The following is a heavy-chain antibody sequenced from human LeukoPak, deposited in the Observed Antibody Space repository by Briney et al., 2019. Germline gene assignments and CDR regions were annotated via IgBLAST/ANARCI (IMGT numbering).Heavy chain of an antibody. V-gene: IGHV1-69*06. CDR3: ARDSGYDYKRYNWFDP. J-gene: IGHJ5*02. D-gene: IGHD5-12*01. CDR2: IIPVFDTA. CDR1: GGTFSTYT. Sequence: ASVKVSCKASGGTFSTYTISWVRQAPGQGLEWMGGIIPVFDTANYAQKFQGRVTITADKSTSTAYMELSSLRSEDTAVYYCARDSGYDYKRYNWFDPWGQGTLVTVSS.